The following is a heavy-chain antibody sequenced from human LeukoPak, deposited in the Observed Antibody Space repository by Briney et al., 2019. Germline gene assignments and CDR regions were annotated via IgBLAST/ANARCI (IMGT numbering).Heavy chain of an antibody. D-gene: IGHD7-27*01. CDR1: GYTFTDYF. CDR2: IGPKRGDT. J-gene: IGHJ3*02. V-gene: IGHV1-2*02. CDR3: GINRLGKAPDI. Sequence: ASVKVSCKASGYTFTDYFIHWARQAPGQGLEWMGWIGPKRGDTSYSQKFQGRVTVTRDTSISTAYMELSRLRFDDTAVYYCGINRLGKAPDIWGQGTMVTVSS.